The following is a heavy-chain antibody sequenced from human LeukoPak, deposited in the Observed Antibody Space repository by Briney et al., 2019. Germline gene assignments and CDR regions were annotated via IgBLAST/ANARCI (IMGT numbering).Heavy chain of an antibody. Sequence: SGPTLVNPTQTLTLTCTFSGFSLSTSGVGVGWIRQPPGKALEWLALIYWNDDKRYSPSLKSRLTITKDTSKNQVVLTMTNMDPVDTATYYCAHDSSSWPTNTFDIWGQGTMVTVSS. D-gene: IGHD6-6*01. V-gene: IGHV2-5*01. CDR1: GFSLSTSGVG. CDR3: AHDSSSWPTNTFDI. CDR2: IYWNDDK. J-gene: IGHJ3*02.